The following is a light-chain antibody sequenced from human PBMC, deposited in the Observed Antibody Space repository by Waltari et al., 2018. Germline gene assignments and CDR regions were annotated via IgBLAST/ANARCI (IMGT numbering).Light chain of an antibody. CDR3: SSYTSSSVV. V-gene: IGLV2-14*01. CDR1: SSDVGGYKY. J-gene: IGLJ2*01. Sequence: QSALTQPASVSGSPGQSITISCTGTSSDVGGYKYVSWYQQHPGKAPKLMIYDVSNRPSGVSNRFSGSKSGNTASLTISGLQAGDEADYYCSSYTSSSVVFGGGTKLTVL. CDR2: DVS.